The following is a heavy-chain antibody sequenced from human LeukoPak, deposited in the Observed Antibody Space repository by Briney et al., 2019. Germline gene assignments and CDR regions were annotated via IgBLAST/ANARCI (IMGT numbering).Heavy chain of an antibody. V-gene: IGHV3-7*01. J-gene: IGHJ5*02. D-gene: IGHD6-19*01. CDR3: ARDTGWISVAGSTAWFDA. CDR2: INQNGGEK. Sequence: GGSLRLSCAASGFTFINNWRSWVRQAPGKGLEWVADINQNGGEKHYVDSVKGRFTISRDNAKNSLYLQMNSLRAEDTAVYYCARDTGWISVAGSTAWFDAWGQGTLVTVSS. CDR1: GFTFINNW.